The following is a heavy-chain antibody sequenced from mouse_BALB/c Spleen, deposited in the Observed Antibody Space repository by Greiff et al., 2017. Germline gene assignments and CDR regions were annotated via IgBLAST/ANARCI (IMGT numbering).Heavy chain of an antibody. CDR3: TRDRDGNYVGFAY. J-gene: IGHJ3*01. D-gene: IGHD2-1*01. CDR1: GFTFSSYT. CDR2: ISSGGSYT. Sequence: DVKLVESGGGLVKPGGSLKLSCAASGFTFSSYTMSWVRQTPEKRLEWVATISSGGSYTYYPDSVKGRFTISRDNAKNTLYLQMSSLKSEDTAMYCCTRDRDGNYVGFAYWGQGTLVTVSA. V-gene: IGHV5-6-4*01.